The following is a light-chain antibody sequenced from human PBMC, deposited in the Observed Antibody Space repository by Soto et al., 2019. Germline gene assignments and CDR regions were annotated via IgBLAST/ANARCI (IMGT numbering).Light chain of an antibody. CDR3: LLYYGGQLGV. J-gene: IGLJ2*01. CDR1: SGAVTSGNY. V-gene: IGLV7-43*01. Sequence: QAVVTQEPSLTVSPGGTVTLTCAPSSGAVTSGNYPNWFQQKPGQAPRALIYGTNHKYSWTPARFSGSLLGGKAALTLSGVQPEDEADYYCLLYYGGQLGVFGGGTKLTVL. CDR2: GTN.